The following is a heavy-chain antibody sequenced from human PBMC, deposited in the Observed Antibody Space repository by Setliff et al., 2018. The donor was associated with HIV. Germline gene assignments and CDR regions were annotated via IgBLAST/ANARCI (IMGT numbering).Heavy chain of an antibody. Sequence: SLKISCRGSGYSFTTYWIAWVRQMPGKGLEWMGIIYSGDSETRYSPAFRGHVTVSVDKSINTAYLHWNSLKASDTAIYYCARTTSSKWEKWYFDVWGRGTLVT. J-gene: IGHJ2*01. CDR1: GYSFTTYW. CDR3: ARTTSSKWEKWYFDV. CDR2: IYSGDSET. V-gene: IGHV5-51*01. D-gene: IGHD4-4*01.